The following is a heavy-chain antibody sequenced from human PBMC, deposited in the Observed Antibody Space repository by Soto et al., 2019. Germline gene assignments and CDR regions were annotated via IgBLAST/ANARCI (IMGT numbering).Heavy chain of an antibody. V-gene: IGHV4-39*01. J-gene: IGHJ6*02. CDR1: GGSISSYY. CDR2: IYYSGST. CDR3: ARVDPAHYYGMDV. Sequence: SETLSLICTVSGGSISSYYGSWIRQPPGKGLEWIGSIYYSGSTYYNPSLKSRVTISVDTSKNQFSLKLSSVTAADTAVYYCARVDPAHYYGMDVWGQGTTVTVSS.